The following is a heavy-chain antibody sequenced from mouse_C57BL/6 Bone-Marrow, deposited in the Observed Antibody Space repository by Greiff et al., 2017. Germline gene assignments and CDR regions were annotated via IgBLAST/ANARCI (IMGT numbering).Heavy chain of an antibody. CDR2: INSDGGST. V-gene: IGHV5-2*01. CDR1: EYEFPSHD. Sequence: EVMLVESGGGLVQPGESLKLSCESNEYEFPSHDMSWVRKTPEKRLELVAAINSDGGSTYYPDTMERRFIISRDNTKKTLYLQMSSLRAEDTAWYYCARHTIVSTGPYYFDYWGQGTTLTVSS. D-gene: IGHD2-12*01. CDR3: ARHTIVSTGPYYFDY. J-gene: IGHJ2*01.